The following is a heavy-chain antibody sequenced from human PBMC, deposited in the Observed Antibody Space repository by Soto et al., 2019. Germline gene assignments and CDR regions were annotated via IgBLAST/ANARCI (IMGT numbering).Heavy chain of an antibody. CDR3: ARDTARRKWSYGYFDY. D-gene: IGHD2-15*01. CDR2: IGDVGSKK. J-gene: IGHJ4*02. Sequence: QVQLVESGGGVVQPGGSLRLSCAASGFTFSSYGMHWVRQAPGKGLEWGAVIGDVGSKKYYADSVKGRFTISRDNSKNPLYLQMNGLRAEETAVSYCARDTARRKWSYGYFDYWGQGSLVTVSS. V-gene: IGHV3-33*01. CDR1: GFTFSSYG.